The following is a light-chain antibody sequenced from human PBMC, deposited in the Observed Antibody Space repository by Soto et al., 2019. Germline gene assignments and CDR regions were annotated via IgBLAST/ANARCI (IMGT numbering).Light chain of an antibody. CDR1: ESVSSSY. CDR2: SVS. CDR3: QQYGSSPLT. V-gene: IGKV3-20*01. J-gene: IGKJ1*01. Sequence: EIVLTQSPGTLSLSPGERASLSCRASESVSSSYLAWYQQKPGQAPRLLIYSVSGRATGIPYRFSGSGSGTDFTLTIGSLEPEDFAVYYCQQYGSSPLTFGQGTKVDIK.